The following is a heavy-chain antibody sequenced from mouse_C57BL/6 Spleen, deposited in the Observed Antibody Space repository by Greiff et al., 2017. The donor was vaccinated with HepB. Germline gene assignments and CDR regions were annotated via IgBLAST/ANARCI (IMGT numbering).Heavy chain of an antibody. V-gene: IGHV7-3*01. Sequence: EVKLVDSGGVLVQPGGSLSLSCAASGFTFTDYYMSWVRQPPGKALEWLGFIRNKANGYTTEYSASVKGRFTISRDNSQSILYLQMNALRAEDSATYYCARYASSYGYFDVWGTGTTVTVSA. D-gene: IGHD1-1*01. CDR3: ARYASSYGYFDV. CDR2: IRNKANGYTT. J-gene: IGHJ1*03. CDR1: GFTFTDYY.